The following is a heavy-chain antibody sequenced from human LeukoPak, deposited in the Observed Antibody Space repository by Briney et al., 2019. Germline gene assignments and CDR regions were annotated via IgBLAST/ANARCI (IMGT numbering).Heavy chain of an antibody. D-gene: IGHD2-15*01. CDR2: INPNSGGT. CDR1: GYTFTGYY. CDR3: ARRLGYCSGGSCPRRDAFDI. V-gene: IGHV1-2*02. Sequence: ASVKVSCKASGYTFTGYYMHWVRQAPGQGLEWMGWINPNSGGTNYAQKFQGRVTMTRDTSISTAYMELSSLRSEDTAVYYCARRLGYCSGGSCPRRDAFDIWGQGTMVTVSS. J-gene: IGHJ3*02.